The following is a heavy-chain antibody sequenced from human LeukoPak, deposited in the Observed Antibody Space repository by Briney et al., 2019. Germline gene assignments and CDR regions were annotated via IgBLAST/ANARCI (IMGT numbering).Heavy chain of an antibody. Sequence: ASVKVSCKASGYTFPSYFMHWVRQAPGQGLEWMGIINPTGGSTTYAQKFQGRVTMTRDTSTSTVYMELSSLRSDDTAVYYCAREGSYDPRIDYWGQGTLVTVSS. CDR2: INPTGGST. V-gene: IGHV1-46*01. J-gene: IGHJ4*02. CDR1: GYTFPSYF. CDR3: AREGSYDPRIDY. D-gene: IGHD1-26*01.